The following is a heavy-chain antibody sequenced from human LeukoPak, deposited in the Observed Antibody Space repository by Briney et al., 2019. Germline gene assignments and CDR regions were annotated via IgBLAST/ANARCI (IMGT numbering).Heavy chain of an antibody. V-gene: IGHV4-4*09. J-gene: IGHJ4*02. Sequence: SETLSLTCTVSGVSINTYYASWIRQAPGKGLEFIGFIYNGGNTNYNPSLKSRATIPVDTSNNQFSLRLTSVTAADTAMYYCAAGPWELDFWGQGTLVTVSS. D-gene: IGHD1-26*01. CDR3: AAGPWELDF. CDR1: GVSINTYY. CDR2: IYNGGNT.